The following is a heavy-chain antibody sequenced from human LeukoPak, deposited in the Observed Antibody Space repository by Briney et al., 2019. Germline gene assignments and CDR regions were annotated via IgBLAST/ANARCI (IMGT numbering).Heavy chain of an antibody. V-gene: IGHV3-23*01. CDR3: AKQFRGVAARSFPYLIDY. Sequence: GGSLRLSCAASGFSFSSYAMSWVRQAPGKGLEWVSAISGSGGSTYYADSVKGRFTISRDNSKNTLYLQMNSLRAEDTAVYYCAKQFRGVAARSFPYLIDYWGQGTLVTVSS. J-gene: IGHJ4*02. D-gene: IGHD6-6*01. CDR2: ISGSGGST. CDR1: GFSFSSYA.